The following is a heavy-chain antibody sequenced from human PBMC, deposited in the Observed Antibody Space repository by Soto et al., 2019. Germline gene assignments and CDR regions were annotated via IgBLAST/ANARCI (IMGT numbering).Heavy chain of an antibody. J-gene: IGHJ4*02. CDR2: IYYSGST. CDR3: ARDRNDFWSGYNDY. Sequence: SETLSLTCTVSGGSISSYYWSWIRQPPGKGLEWIGYIYYSGSTNYNPSLKSRVAISVDTSKNQFSLKLSSVTAADTAVYYCARDRNDFWSGYNDYWGQGTLVTVSS. V-gene: IGHV4-59*01. CDR1: GGSISSYY. D-gene: IGHD3-3*01.